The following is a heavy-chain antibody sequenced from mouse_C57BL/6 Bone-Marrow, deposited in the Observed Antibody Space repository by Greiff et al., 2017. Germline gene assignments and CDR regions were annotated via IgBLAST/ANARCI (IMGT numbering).Heavy chain of an antibody. CDR1: GYTFTDHT. J-gene: IGHJ1*03. D-gene: IGHD2-4*01. V-gene: IGHV1-78*01. Sequence: VQLQESDAELVKPGASVKISCKVSGYTFTDHTIHWMKQRPEQGLEWIGYIYPRDGSTKYNEKFKGKATLTADKSSSTAYMQLNSLTSEDSAVYFCARMRIYDYDVLWYFDVWGTGTTVTVSS. CDR3: ARMRIYDYDVLWYFDV. CDR2: IYPRDGST.